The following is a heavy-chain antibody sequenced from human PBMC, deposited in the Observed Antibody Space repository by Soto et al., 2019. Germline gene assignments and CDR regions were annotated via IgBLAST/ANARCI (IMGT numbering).Heavy chain of an antibody. D-gene: IGHD5-18*01. Sequence: QGLLVQSEAEVKKPGASVRVSCKATDYSFISNGISWVRQAPGQGLEWLGWVHFYNVKTEYTQNIQGRVTMTADTSTTTAYLELSSLRSDDTACYYCATDQWTPPTGVPQLHHYGLDVWGQGTTVTVSS. J-gene: IGHJ6*01. CDR3: ATDQWTPPTGVPQLHHYGLDV. V-gene: IGHV1-18*04. CDR2: VHFYNVKT. CDR1: DYSFISNG.